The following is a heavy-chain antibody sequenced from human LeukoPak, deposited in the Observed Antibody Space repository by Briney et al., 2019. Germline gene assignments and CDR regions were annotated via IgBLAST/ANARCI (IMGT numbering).Heavy chain of an antibody. Sequence: GGSLRLSCAASGFTFSSYGMHWVRQAPGKGLEWVAFIRYDGSNKYYADSVKGRFTISRDNSKNTLYLQMNSLRAEDTAVYYCAKGGEGLWFGIFDYWGQGTLVTVSS. V-gene: IGHV3-30*02. CDR3: AKGGEGLWFGIFDY. J-gene: IGHJ4*02. D-gene: IGHD3-10*01. CDR2: IRYDGSNK. CDR1: GFTFSSYG.